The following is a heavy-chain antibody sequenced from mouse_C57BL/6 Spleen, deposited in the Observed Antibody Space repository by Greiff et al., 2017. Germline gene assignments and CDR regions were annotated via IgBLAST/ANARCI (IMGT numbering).Heavy chain of an antibody. CDR1: GYTFTSYW. V-gene: IGHV1-61*01. Sequence: VKLQQPGAELVRPGSSVKLSCKASGYTFTSYWMDWVKQRPGQGLEWIGNIYPSDSETHYNQKFKDKATLTADKSSSTAYMQLSTLTSEDSAVYYCARGPYYYGSSYGFDYWGQGTTLTVSS. J-gene: IGHJ2*01. CDR2: IYPSDSET. CDR3: ARGPYYYGSSYGFDY. D-gene: IGHD1-1*01.